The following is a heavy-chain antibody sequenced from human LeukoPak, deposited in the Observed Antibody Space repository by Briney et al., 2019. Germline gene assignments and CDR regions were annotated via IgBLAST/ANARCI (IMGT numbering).Heavy chain of an antibody. CDR3: AREGDYDILTGYYPNWFDP. V-gene: IGHV4-59*01. D-gene: IGHD3-9*01. CDR1: GGSISSYY. Sequence: PSETLSLTCTVSGGSISSYYWSWIRQPPGKGLEWIGYIYYSGSTNYNPSLKSRVTISVDTSKNQFSLKLSSVTAADTAVYYCAREGDYDILTGYYPNWFDPWGRGTLVTVSS. J-gene: IGHJ5*02. CDR2: IYYSGST.